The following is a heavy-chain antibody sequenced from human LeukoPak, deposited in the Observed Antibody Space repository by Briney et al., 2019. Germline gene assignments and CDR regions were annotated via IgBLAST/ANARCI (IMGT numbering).Heavy chain of an antibody. CDR1: GFTFSSYV. J-gene: IGHJ4*02. Sequence: PGGSLRLSCAASGFTFSSYVMHWVRQAPGKGLGYVSGISGNGGSTYYANSVKGRFTISRDNSKNTLYLQMGSLRAEDMAVYYCASVTTHGVSHYEYKYWGQGTLVTVSS. V-gene: IGHV3-64*01. CDR2: ISGNGGST. D-gene: IGHD4-11*01. CDR3: ASVTTHGVSHYEYKY.